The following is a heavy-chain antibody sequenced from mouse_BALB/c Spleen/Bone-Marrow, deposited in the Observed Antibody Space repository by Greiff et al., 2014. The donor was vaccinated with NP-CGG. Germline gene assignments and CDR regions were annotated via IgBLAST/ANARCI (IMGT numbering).Heavy chain of an antibody. CDR3: ARRDDYDDYYFAY. CDR1: GYTFTSYW. J-gene: IGHJ2*01. Sequence: QVQLKDSGAELVKPGTSVKMSCKASGYTFTSYWMHWVKQRPGQGLEWIGDIYPGSDSTNYNEKFKSKATLTVDTSSSTAYMQLSSLTSEDSAVYYCARRDDYDDYYFAYWGQGTTLTASS. CDR2: IYPGSDST. V-gene: IGHV1-55*01. D-gene: IGHD2-4*01.